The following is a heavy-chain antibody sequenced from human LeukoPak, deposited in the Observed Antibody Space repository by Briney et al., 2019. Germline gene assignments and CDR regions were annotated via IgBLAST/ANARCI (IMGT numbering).Heavy chain of an antibody. CDR1: GFTVSSNY. V-gene: IGHV3-53*01. CDR2: IYSGGST. D-gene: IGHD6-19*01. Sequence: GRSLRLSCAASGFTVSSNYMSWVRQAPGKGLEWVSVIYSGGSTYYADSVKGRFTISRDNSKNTLYLQMNSLRAEDTAVYYCARRDSSGWYYLDYWGQGTLVTVSS. CDR3: ARRDSSGWYYLDY. J-gene: IGHJ4*02.